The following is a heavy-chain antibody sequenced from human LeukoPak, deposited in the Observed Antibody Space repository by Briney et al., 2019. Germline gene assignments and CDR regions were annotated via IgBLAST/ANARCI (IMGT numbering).Heavy chain of an antibody. Sequence: ASVKVSCKASGGTFSSYAISWVRQAPGQGLEWMGGIISIFGTANYAQKFQGRVTITADESTSTAYMGLSSLRSEDTAVYYCARLEYSSSSGGPKNFDYWGQGTLVTVSS. CDR1: GGTFSSYA. V-gene: IGHV1-69*13. CDR3: ARLEYSSSSGGPKNFDY. J-gene: IGHJ4*02. CDR2: IISIFGTA. D-gene: IGHD6-6*01.